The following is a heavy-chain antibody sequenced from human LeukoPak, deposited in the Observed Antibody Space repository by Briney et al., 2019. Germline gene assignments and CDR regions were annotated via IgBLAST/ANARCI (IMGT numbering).Heavy chain of an antibody. CDR1: GFTFSSYI. Sequence: PGGSLRLSCAASGFTFSSYIMNWVRQAPGKGLEWVSSISSSSSYIYYADSVKGRFTISRDNAKNSLYLQMNSLRAEDTAVYYCARAFVYCSSTSCYDQFALDYWGQGTLVTVSS. D-gene: IGHD2-2*01. J-gene: IGHJ4*02. CDR3: ARAFVYCSSTSCYDQFALDY. CDR2: ISSSSSYI. V-gene: IGHV3-21*01.